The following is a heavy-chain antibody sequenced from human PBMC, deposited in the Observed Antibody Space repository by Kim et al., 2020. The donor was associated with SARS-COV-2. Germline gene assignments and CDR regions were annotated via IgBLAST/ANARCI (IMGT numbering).Heavy chain of an antibody. V-gene: IGHV4-34*01. CDR2: INHSGST. CDR3: ARGLGGAVAGHYDY. D-gene: IGHD6-19*01. CDR1: GGSFSGYY. J-gene: IGHJ4*02. Sequence: SETLSLTCAVYGGSFSGYYWSWIRQPPGKGLEWIGEINHSGSTNYNPSLKSRVTISVDTSKNQFSLKLSSVTAADTAVYYCARGLGGAVAGHYDYWGQGTLVTVSS.